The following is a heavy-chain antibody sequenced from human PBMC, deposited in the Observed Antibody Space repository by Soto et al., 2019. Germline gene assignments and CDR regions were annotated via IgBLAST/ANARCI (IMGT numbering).Heavy chain of an antibody. V-gene: IGHV1-58*01. Sequence: ASVKVSCKASGFTFTSSAVQWVRQARGQRLEWIGWIVVGSGNTNYAQKFRERVTITRDMSTGTAYMQLSSLRSDDTAVYYCAARGATGSSYYSGLDVWGQGTTVTVSS. CDR2: IVVGSGNT. CDR1: GFTFTSSA. CDR3: AARGATGSSYYSGLDV. J-gene: IGHJ6*02. D-gene: IGHD3-16*01.